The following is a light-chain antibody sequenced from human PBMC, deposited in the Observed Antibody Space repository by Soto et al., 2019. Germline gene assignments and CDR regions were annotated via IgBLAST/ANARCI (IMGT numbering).Light chain of an antibody. J-gene: IGKJ1*01. V-gene: IGKV4-1*01. CDR3: QQYDKSPPWT. Sequence: DIVMTQSPDSLNVSLGETATINRKCSQSIFYNSNNKNYLGWYQQKPGQGPRLXXXGASTRATGVPDRFSGIGSGTEFTLTINSLQSDDFATYYGQQYDKSPPWTFGQGTKVDIK. CDR1: QSIFYNSNNKNY. CDR2: GAS.